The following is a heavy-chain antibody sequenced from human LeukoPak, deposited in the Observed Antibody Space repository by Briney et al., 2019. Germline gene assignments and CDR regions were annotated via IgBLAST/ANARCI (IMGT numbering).Heavy chain of an antibody. Sequence: XIRXXXXXGLEWXXEINHSGSTNYNPSLKSRVTISVGTSKNQFSLKLSSVTAADTAVYYCARIAAVTTGNYYYYYMDVWGKGTTVTVSS. CDR2: INHSGST. CDR3: ARIAAVTTGNYYYYYMDV. D-gene: IGHD4-17*01. V-gene: IGHV4-34*01. J-gene: IGHJ6*03.